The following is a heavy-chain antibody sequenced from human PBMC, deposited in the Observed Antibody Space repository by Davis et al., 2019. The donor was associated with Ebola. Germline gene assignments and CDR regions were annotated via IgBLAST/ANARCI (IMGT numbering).Heavy chain of an antibody. CDR3: AKDMFPRITMIVVVIHAFDI. J-gene: IGHJ3*02. CDR2: IYSDGDT. Sequence: GGSLRLSCAASGFSFSGYNMNWVRQAPGKGLEWVSVIYSDGDTYYADSAKGRFTIPRDNAKNSLYLQMNSLRAEDTALYYCAKDMFPRITMIVVVIHAFDIWGQGTMVTVSS. CDR1: GFSFSGYN. V-gene: IGHV3-53*05. D-gene: IGHD3-22*01.